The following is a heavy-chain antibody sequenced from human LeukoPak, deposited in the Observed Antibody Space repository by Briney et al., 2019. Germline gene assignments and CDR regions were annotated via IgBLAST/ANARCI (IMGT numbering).Heavy chain of an antibody. CDR2: IGPSGNNI. CDR1: GFTLRDHD. D-gene: IGHD2-21*02. CDR3: TRDPRLTDY. Sequence: PGGSLRLSCVASGFTLRDHDMTSLRQAPGKGLEWLSYIGPSGNNIYYADSVKGRFTISRDNAKNSLFLQMNSLRVEDTAVYYCTRDPRLTDYWGQGTLVTVSS. V-gene: IGHV3-11*01. J-gene: IGHJ4*02.